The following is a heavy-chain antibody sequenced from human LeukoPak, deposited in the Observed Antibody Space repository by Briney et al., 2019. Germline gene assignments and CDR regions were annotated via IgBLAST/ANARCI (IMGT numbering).Heavy chain of an antibody. V-gene: IGHV3-23*01. D-gene: IGHD3-10*01. CDR1: GFTFSSYG. CDR2: ISGSGGST. CDR3: AKLWFGELFIDY. Sequence: GGSLRLSCAASGFTFSSYGMSWVRQAPGKGLEWVSAISGSGGSTYYADSVKGRFTISRDNSKNTLYLQMNSLRAEDTAVYYCAKLWFGELFIDYWGQGTLVTVSS. J-gene: IGHJ4*02.